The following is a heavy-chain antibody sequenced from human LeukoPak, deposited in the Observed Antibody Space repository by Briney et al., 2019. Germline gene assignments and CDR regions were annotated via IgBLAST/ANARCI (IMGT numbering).Heavy chain of an antibody. CDR3: ARDPVAGTGTDT. CDR2: VYYTATT. D-gene: IGHD6-13*01. J-gene: IGHJ5*02. CDR1: GGSITSSSHY. Sequence: SETLSLTCTVSGGSITSSSHYWGWIRQPPGTGLEWFATVYYTATTYSNPSLKSRVTISVDSSRNEVSPKVTSVTAADTAVYYCARDPVAGTGTDTWGQGTLVTVSS. V-gene: IGHV4-39*07.